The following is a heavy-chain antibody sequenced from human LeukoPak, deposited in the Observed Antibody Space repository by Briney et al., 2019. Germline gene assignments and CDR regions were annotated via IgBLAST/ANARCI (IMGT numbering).Heavy chain of an antibody. J-gene: IGHJ3*02. D-gene: IGHD4-17*01. CDR2: INPNSGGT. CDR1: GYTFTGYY. Sequence: ASVKVSCKASGYTFTGYYMHWVRQAPGQGLEWMGWINPNSGGTNYAQKFQGRVTMTRDTSISTAYMELSRLRSDDTAVYYCARASYYTVTTSSLAFDIWGQGTMVTVSS. CDR3: ARASYYTVTTSSLAFDI. V-gene: IGHV1-2*02.